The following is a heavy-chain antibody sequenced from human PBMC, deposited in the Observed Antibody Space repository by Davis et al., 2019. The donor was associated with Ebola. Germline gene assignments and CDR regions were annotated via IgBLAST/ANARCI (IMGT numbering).Heavy chain of an antibody. J-gene: IGHJ4*02. V-gene: IGHV3-23*01. CDR1: GFTFSSYS. CDR2: IAGSGGST. CDR3: AKRPETGRFEY. D-gene: IGHD1-1*01. Sequence: GESLKISCAASGFTFSSYSMNWVRQAPGKGLEWVSAIAGSGGSTYHADSVKGRFTISRDNSKNTLYLQMKSLRAEDTAVYYCAKRPETGRFEYWGQGTLVTVSA.